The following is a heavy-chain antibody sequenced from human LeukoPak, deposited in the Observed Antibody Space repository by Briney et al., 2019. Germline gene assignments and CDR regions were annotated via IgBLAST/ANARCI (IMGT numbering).Heavy chain of an antibody. CDR1: GGSISSYY. V-gene: IGHV4-4*07. CDR2: IYTSGST. Sequence: SETLSLTCTVSGGSISSYYWSWIRQPAGKGLEWIGRIYTSGSTNYNPSLKSRVTISVDTSKNQFSLKLSSVTAADTAVYYCARAGIAAAGNRWFDPWGQGTLVIVSS. D-gene: IGHD6-13*01. CDR3: ARAGIAAAGNRWFDP. J-gene: IGHJ5*02.